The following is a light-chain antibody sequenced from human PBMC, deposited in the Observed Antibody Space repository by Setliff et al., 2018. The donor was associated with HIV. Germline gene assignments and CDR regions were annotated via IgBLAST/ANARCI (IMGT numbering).Light chain of an antibody. CDR3: SSYTSSSTFYV. J-gene: IGLJ1*01. Sequence: QSVLTQPASVSGSPGQSITISCTGTSSDVGGSNYVSWYQQNPGKAPKLMIYDVSNRPSGVSNRFSGSKSGNTASLTISGLQAEDEADYYCSSYTSSSTFYVFGTGTKVTVL. CDR2: DVS. V-gene: IGLV2-14*03. CDR1: SSDVGGSNY.